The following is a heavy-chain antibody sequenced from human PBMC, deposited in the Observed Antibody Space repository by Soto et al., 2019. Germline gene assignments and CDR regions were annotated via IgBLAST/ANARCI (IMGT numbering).Heavy chain of an antibody. CDR2: IYPGDSDT. Sequence: GASLKISCKGSGYSFSSYWIGWVRQMPGKGLEWMGIIYPGDSDTRYSPSFQGQVTISADKSISTAYLQWSSLKASDTAMYYCARPTGFPRGGSYRGTYQGMDVRGQGTTVTVSS. V-gene: IGHV5-51*01. J-gene: IGHJ6*02. D-gene: IGHD1-26*01. CDR3: ARPTGFPRGGSYRGTYQGMDV. CDR1: GYSFSSYW.